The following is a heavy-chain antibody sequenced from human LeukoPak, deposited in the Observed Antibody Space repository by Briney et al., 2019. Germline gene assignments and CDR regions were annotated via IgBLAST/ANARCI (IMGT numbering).Heavy chain of an antibody. CDR3: ARDPLVYYFDY. Sequence: GRSLRLSCAASGFTFSNFAMHWVRQAQGKGLEWVAVISYDGDNEYYADSVKGQFTISRDNSKNTLYLQMNSLRAEDTAVYYCARDPLVYYFDYWGQGTLVTVSS. V-gene: IGHV3-30-3*01. CDR2: ISYDGDNE. D-gene: IGHD3-9*01. CDR1: GFTFSNFA. J-gene: IGHJ4*02.